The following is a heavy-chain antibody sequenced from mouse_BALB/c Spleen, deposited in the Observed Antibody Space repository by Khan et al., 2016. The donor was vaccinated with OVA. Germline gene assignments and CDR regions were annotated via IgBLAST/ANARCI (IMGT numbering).Heavy chain of an antibody. J-gene: IGHJ1*01. CDR2: INTYTGEP. CDR3: ARGACYWYFDV. V-gene: IGHV9-1*02. CDR1: GYTFTNYG. Sequence: QIELVQSGPELKKPGETVKISCKASGYTFTNYGMNWVKQAPGKGLKWMGWINTYTGEPTYTDDFKGRFAFSLETSASTAYLQINNLKNEDMATYFSARGACYWYFDVWGAGTTVTVSS.